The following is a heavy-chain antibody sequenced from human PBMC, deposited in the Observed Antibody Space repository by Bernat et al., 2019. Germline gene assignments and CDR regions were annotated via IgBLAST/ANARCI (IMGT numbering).Heavy chain of an antibody. CDR3: ARISLEQVGSDDFDI. CDR1: GFSLSTSGVG. V-gene: IGHV2-5*02. CDR2: FYWDDDK. Sequence: QITLKESGPTLVKPTQTLTLTCTFSGFSLSTSGVGVGWIRQPPGKALEWLAPFYWDDDKRTSPPLKSRLTITKDTSKNQVVLTMTNMDTVDTATYYGARISLEQVGSDDFDIWGQGTMVTVSS. D-gene: IGHD3-16*02. J-gene: IGHJ3*02.